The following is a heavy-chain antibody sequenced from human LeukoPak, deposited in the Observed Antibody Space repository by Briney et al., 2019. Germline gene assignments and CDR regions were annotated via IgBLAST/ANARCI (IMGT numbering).Heavy chain of an antibody. Sequence: SETLSLTCTVSGYSISSGYYWGWIRQPPGEGLEWIGSIYHSGSTYYNPSLKSRVTISVDTSKNQFSLKLSSVTAADTAVYYCARGRYYYDSSGHYGQYYFDYWGQGTLVTVSS. CDR3: ARGRYYYDSSGHYGQYYFDY. J-gene: IGHJ4*02. CDR2: IYHSGST. V-gene: IGHV4-38-2*02. CDR1: GYSISSGYY. D-gene: IGHD3-22*01.